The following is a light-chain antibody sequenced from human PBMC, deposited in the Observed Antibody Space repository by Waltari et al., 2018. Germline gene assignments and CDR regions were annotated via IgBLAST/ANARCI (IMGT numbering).Light chain of an antibody. CDR2: EVS. V-gene: IGLV2-18*02. J-gene: IGLJ6*01. CDR3: GSYRSGSTFV. Sequence: QSALTQPPSVSKSLGQSVTISCTGTSNDIGGYNGVSWYQQYSATAPRLLIYEVSRRPSGVSDRFSGSKSGNTASLTISGLQAEDEADYYCGSYRSGSTFVFGSGTKLTVL. CDR1: SNDIGGYNG.